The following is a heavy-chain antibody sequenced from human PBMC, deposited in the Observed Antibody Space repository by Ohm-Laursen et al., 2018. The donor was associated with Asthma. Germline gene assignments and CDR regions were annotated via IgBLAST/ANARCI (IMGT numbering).Heavy chain of an antibody. Sequence: GASVKVSCKASGYTFTSYYMHWVRQAPGQGLEWMGIINPRGGGTSYAQKFQGRVTMTRDTSTSTVYMELSSLRSEDTAVYYCARVGYSSGWFAGHYNWFDPWGQGTLVTVSS. CDR2: INPRGGGT. V-gene: IGHV1-46*03. CDR3: ARVGYSSGWFAGHYNWFDP. J-gene: IGHJ5*02. CDR1: GYTFTSYY. D-gene: IGHD6-19*01.